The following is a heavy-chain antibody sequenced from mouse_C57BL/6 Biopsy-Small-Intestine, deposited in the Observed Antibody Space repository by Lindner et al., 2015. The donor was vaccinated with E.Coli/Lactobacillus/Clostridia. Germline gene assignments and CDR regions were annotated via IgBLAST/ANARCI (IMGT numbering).Heavy chain of an antibody. Sequence: VQLQESGPELVKPGASVKISCKASGYAFSSSWMNWVKQRPGKGLEWIRRIYPGDGDTNYNGKFKGKATLTADKSSSTAYMQLSSLTSEDSAVYFCARSHSGYYAMDYWGQGTSVTVSS. CDR2: IYPGDGDT. CDR3: ARSHSGYYAMDY. CDR1: GYAFSSSW. J-gene: IGHJ4*01. V-gene: IGHV1-82*01. D-gene: IGHD1-3*01.